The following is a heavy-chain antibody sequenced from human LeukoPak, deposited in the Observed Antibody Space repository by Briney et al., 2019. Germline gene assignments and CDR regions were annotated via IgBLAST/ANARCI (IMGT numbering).Heavy chain of an antibody. V-gene: IGHV4-30-4*01. CDR3: ARDEGAAAGTALRY. Sequence: SQTMSLTCTVSGGSLSSGDYYWSWIRQPPGKGLEWIGYIYYSGSTYYNPSLKSRVTISVDTSKNQFSLKLSSVTAADTAVYYCARDEGAAAGTALRYWGQGTLVTVSS. D-gene: IGHD6-13*01. CDR2: IYYSGST. CDR1: GGSLSSGDYY. J-gene: IGHJ4*02.